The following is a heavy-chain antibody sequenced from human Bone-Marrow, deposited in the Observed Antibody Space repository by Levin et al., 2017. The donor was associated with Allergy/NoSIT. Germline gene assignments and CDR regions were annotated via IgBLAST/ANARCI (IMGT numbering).Heavy chain of an antibody. CDR2: FYYSGST. D-gene: IGHD1-14*01. Sequence: SQTLSLTCSVSGGSISSYHWSWIRQSPGKGLEWIGHFYYSGSTNYNPSLQSRVTISVDASKNQFSLKLTSVTAADTAVYYCARHVYPDGSPFDSWGQGSLVTVSS. J-gene: IGHJ4*02. CDR1: GGSISSYH. V-gene: IGHV4-59*08. CDR3: ARHVYPDGSPFDS.